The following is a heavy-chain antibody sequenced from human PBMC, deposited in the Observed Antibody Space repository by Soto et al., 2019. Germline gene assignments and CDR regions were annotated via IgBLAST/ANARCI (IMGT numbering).Heavy chain of an antibody. CDR3: TRDRYPYDILTCYYLNYYGMDV. CDR2: IRSKAYGGTT. J-gene: IGHJ6*02. CDR1: GFTFGDYA. D-gene: IGHD3-9*01. V-gene: IGHV3-49*03. Sequence: GGSLRLSCTASGFTFGDYAMSWFRQAPGKGLEWVGFIRSKAYGGTTEYAASVKGRFTISRDDSKSIAYLQMNSLKTEDTAVYYCTRDRYPYDILTCYYLNYYGMDVWGQGTTVTVSS.